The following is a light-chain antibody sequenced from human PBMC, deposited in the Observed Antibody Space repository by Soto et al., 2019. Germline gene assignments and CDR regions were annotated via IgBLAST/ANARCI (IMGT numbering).Light chain of an antibody. V-gene: IGKV3-15*01. CDR1: QSVSSN. CDR3: QQYNNWPSIT. J-gene: IGKJ5*01. CDR2: GAS. Sequence: EIVMTQSPATLSVSPGERATLSCRASQSVSSNLAWYQQKPGQAPRLLIYGASTRATGVPDSFSGSGSGTEFTLTFSSLQSEDFAVYYCQQYNNWPSITFGQGTRLEIK.